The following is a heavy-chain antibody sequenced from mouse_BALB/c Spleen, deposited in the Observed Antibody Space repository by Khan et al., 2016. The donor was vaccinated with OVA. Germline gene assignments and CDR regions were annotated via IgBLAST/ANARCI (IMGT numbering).Heavy chain of an antibody. CDR2: VHYSGST. V-gene: IGHV3-1*02. CDR3: AGVFPTY. J-gene: IGHJ3*01. Sequence: EVQLQESGPDLVKPSQSLSLTCTVTAYSITRGYNWHWIRQFPGNKLDWMGYVHYSGSTSYNPSLKSRISITRDSSKNHILLQLNSVTTEDTATYYCAGVFPTYLGQGTLVTVSA. CDR1: AYSITRGYN.